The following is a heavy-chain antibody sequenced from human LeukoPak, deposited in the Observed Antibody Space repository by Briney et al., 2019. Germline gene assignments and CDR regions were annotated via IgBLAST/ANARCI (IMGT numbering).Heavy chain of an antibody. Sequence: GGSLRLSCAASGFTFSSYSMNWVRQAPGKGLEFISYINSIGNNIYYADSVKGRFTISRDNAKNSLYLQMNSLRAEDTGLYYCANPGGYSSGSGYALDTWGQGTMVTVSS. D-gene: IGHD5-18*01. CDR2: INSIGNNI. CDR1: GFTFSSYS. CDR3: ANPGGYSSGSGYALDT. J-gene: IGHJ3*02. V-gene: IGHV3-48*01.